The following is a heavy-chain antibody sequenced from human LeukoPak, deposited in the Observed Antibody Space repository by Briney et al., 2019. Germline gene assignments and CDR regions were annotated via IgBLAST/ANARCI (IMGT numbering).Heavy chain of an antibody. J-gene: IGHJ4*02. V-gene: IGHV3-11*04. CDR1: GFTFSDYY. CDR3: TRAVPLGYSYGFYFDY. D-gene: IGHD5-18*01. Sequence: GGSLRLSCAASGFTFSDYYMSWIRQAPGKGLEWVSYISSSGNSIYYADSVKGRFTISRDNAKNSLYLQMNSLRGEDTAVYYCTRAVPLGYSYGFYFDYWGQGTLVTVSS. CDR2: ISSSGNSI.